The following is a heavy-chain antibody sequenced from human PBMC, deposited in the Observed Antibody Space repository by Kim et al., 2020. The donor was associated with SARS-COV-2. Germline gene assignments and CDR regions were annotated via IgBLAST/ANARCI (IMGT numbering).Heavy chain of an antibody. Sequence: YADSVKGRFTISRDNSKNTLYLQMNSLRAEDTAVYYCAKGGMPSKKAFDIWGQGTMVTVSS. D-gene: IGHD2-2*01. V-gene: IGHV3-23*01. J-gene: IGHJ3*02. CDR3: AKGGMPSKKAFDI.